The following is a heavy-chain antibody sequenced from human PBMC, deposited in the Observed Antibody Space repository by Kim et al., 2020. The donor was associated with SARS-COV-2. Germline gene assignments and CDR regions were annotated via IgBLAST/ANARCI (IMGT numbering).Heavy chain of an antibody. CDR1: GFTFSSHS. CDR2: ISSRSLTI. CDR3: ARDQYYYDSSGPTGDY. Sequence: GGSLRLSCAVSGFTFSSHSMNWVRQAPGKGLEWVSYISSRSLTIYYADSVKGRFSISRDNAKNSLYLQMNSLRDEDTAVYYCARDQYYYDSSGPTGDYWGQGTLVNVSS. J-gene: IGHJ4*02. D-gene: IGHD3-22*01. V-gene: IGHV3-48*02.